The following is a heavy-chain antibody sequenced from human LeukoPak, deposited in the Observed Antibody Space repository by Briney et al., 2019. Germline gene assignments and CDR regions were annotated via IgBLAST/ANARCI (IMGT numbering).Heavy chain of an antibody. D-gene: IGHD3-10*01. Sequence: PSQTLSLTCTVSGGSISSGDYYWSWIRQPPGKGLEWIGYIYYSGSTYYNPSLKSRVTISVDTSKTQFSLKLSSVTAADTAVYYCARSYYGSGSSFYAFDFWGQGTMVTVSS. CDR1: GGSISSGDYY. J-gene: IGHJ3*01. CDR3: ARSYYGSGSSFYAFDF. V-gene: IGHV4-30-4*01. CDR2: IYYSGST.